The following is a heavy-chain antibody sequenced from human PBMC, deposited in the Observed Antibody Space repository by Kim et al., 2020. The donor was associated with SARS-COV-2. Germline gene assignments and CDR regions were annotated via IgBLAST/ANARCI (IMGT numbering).Heavy chain of an antibody. Sequence: SETLSLTCTVSGGSISSSSYYWGWIRQPPGKGLEWIGSIYYSGSTYYNPSLKSRVTISVDTSKNQFSLKLSSVTAADTAVYYCARPGGIAVAGHFDYWGQGTLVTVSS. CDR3: ARPGGIAVAGHFDY. V-gene: IGHV4-39*01. CDR2: IYYSGST. CDR1: GGSISSSSYY. J-gene: IGHJ4*02. D-gene: IGHD6-19*01.